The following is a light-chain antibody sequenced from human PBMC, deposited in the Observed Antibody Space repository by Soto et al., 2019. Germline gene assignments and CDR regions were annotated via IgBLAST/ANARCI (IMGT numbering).Light chain of an antibody. V-gene: IGLV2-8*01. CDR1: SSDIGGYNF. Sequence: QSALTQPPSASGSPGQSVTISCTGTSSDIGGYNFVSWYQQHPGKAPKLLIYEINKRPSGVPDRFSGSKSGNTASLTVSGLQAEDEADYYCSSYAGSKADVFGTGTKLTVL. J-gene: IGLJ1*01. CDR2: EIN. CDR3: SSYAGSKADV.